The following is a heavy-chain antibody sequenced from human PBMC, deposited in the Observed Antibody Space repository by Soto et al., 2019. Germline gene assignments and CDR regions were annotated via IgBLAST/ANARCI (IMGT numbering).Heavy chain of an antibody. CDR3: ARIAAAVFLGYYYYYMDV. V-gene: IGHV5-51*01. J-gene: IGHJ6*03. CDR1: GYTFTSYW. Sequence: GESLKISCKGSGYTFTSYWIGWVRQMPGKGLEWMGIIYPGDSDTRYSPSFQGQVTISADKSISTAYLQWSSLRSDDTAVYYCARIAAAVFLGYYYYYMDVWGKGTTVTVSS. CDR2: IYPGDSDT. D-gene: IGHD6-13*01.